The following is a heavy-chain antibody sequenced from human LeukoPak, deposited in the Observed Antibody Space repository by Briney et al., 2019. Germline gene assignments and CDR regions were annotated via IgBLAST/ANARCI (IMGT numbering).Heavy chain of an antibody. V-gene: IGHV4-30-2*01. Sequence: SETLSLTCAVSGGSISSGGYSWSWIRQPPGKGLEWIGYIYHSGSTYYNPSLKSRVTISVDRSKNQLSLKLSSVTAADTAVYYCARARGGSSWAPYYYYGMDVWGQGTTVTVSS. CDR1: GGSISSGGYS. J-gene: IGHJ6*02. D-gene: IGHD6-13*01. CDR3: ARARGGSSWAPYYYYGMDV. CDR2: IYHSGST.